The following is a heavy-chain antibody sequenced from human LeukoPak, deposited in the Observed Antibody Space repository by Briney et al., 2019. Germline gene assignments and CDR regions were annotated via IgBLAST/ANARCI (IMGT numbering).Heavy chain of an antibody. V-gene: IGHV3-48*01. CDR3: ARGALLGAFDI. D-gene: IGHD3-10*01. J-gene: IGHJ3*02. Sequence: GGSLRLSCAASGFTFSSYSMNWVRQASGKGLEWVSYISSSSSTIYYADSVKGRFTISRDNAKNSLYLQMNSLRAEDTAVYYCARGALLGAFDIWGQGTMVTVSS. CDR2: ISSSSSTI. CDR1: GFTFSSYS.